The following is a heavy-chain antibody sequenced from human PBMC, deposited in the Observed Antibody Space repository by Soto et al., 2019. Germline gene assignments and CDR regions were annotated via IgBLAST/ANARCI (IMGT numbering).Heavy chain of an antibody. J-gene: IGHJ4*02. CDR1: GFSFSAFG. CDR3: AKTITTVGASSTGRGALLDN. D-gene: IGHD1-26*01. CDR2: ISNDGKSE. V-gene: IGHV3-30*18. Sequence: QVQLVESGGGVVQPGRSLRLSCAASGFSFSAFGMHWVRQAPGKGLEWIAVISNDGKSEHYADSVKGRFTISRDNSKNTFYLQMNGLSVEDTAVYYCAKTITTVGASSTGRGALLDNWGQGILVSVSS.